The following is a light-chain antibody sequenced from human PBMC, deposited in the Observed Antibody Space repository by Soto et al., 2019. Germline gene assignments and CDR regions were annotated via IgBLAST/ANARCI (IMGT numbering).Light chain of an antibody. CDR3: QQRDKWRLP. Sequence: TQSPTPLSVSAGERATLSCRARQSVRSNLAWYQQKPGQAPRLLIYDASTRATGISARFSGSGSGTDFTLTISSLEPEDFAIYYCQQRDKWRLPFGGGTIVDIK. CDR1: QSVRSN. J-gene: IGKJ4*01. V-gene: IGKV3-11*01. CDR2: DAS.